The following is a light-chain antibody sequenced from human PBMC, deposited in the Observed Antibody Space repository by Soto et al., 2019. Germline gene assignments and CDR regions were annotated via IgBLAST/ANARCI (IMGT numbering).Light chain of an antibody. J-gene: IGLJ3*02. CDR2: NNN. CDR1: TSNIGSNS. Sequence: QSALTQPPSASGTPGQSVTISCSGSTSNIGSNSVHWYQHLPGMSPKLLIYNNNQRPSGVPERFSGSKSGTSASLAISGLQSDDESDYYCTAWDDSLTALVFGGGTKVTVL. V-gene: IGLV1-44*01. CDR3: TAWDDSLTALV.